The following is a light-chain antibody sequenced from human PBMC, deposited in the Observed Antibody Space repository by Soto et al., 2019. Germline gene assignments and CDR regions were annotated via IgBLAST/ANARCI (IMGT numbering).Light chain of an antibody. J-gene: IGKJ4*01. CDR3: QKYNSAPRT. CDR1: QGISNY. Sequence: DVQMTQAPSSLSASVGDRVTITCRASQGISNYLAWYQQKPGKVPKLLIYAASILQSGVSSRFSGSGSGTDFTLTISSLQPEYVATYYCQKYNSAPRTFGGWTKVEIK. V-gene: IGKV1-27*01. CDR2: AAS.